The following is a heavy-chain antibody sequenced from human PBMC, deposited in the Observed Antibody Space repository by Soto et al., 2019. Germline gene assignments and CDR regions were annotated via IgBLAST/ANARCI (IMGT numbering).Heavy chain of an antibody. D-gene: IGHD3-22*01. CDR1: GFTFSKYA. V-gene: IGHV3-23*01. CDR2: CRGSGGTT. J-gene: IGHJ4*02. Sequence: PGGSLRLSCAASGFTFSKYALSWVRQAPGKGLEWVSACRGSGGTTPYADSVMGRVTISRDNSKDTVFLQMNSLRAEDTAVYSCAKYYYDRSGSPPAFDYWGQGPLVTVSS. CDR3: AKYYYDRSGSPPAFDY.